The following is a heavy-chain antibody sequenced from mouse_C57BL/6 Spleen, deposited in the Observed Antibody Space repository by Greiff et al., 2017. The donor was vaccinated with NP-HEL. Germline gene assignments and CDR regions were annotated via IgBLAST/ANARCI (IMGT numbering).Heavy chain of an antibody. V-gene: IGHV5-16*01. CDR1: GFTFSDYY. D-gene: IGHD4-1*01. CDR2: INYDGSST. CDR3: ARVGTGTFFAY. Sequence: DVKLVESEGGLVQPGSSMKLSCTASGFTFSDYYMAWVRQVPEKGLEWVANINYDGSSTYYLDSLKSRFIISRDNAKNILYLQMSSLKSEDTATYYCARVGTGTFFAYWGQGTLVTVSA. J-gene: IGHJ3*01.